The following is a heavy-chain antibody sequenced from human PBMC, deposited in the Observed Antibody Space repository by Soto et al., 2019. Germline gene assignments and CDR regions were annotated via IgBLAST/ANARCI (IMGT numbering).Heavy chain of an antibody. CDR2: INPNSGGT. D-gene: IGHD4-17*01. V-gene: IGHV1-2*02. CDR3: ARERDYGDYVRRYNWFDH. CDR1: GYTFTGYY. J-gene: IGHJ5*02. Sequence: GASVKISCKASGYTFTGYYMHWVRQAPGQGLEWMGWINPNSGGTNYAQKFQGRVTMTRDTSISTAYMELSRLRSDDTAVYYCARERDYGDYVRRYNWFDHWGQGTLVTVSS.